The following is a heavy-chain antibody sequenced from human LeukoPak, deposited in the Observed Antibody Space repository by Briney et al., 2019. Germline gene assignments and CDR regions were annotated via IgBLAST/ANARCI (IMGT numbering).Heavy chain of an antibody. D-gene: IGHD1-26*01. V-gene: IGHV1-2*02. Sequence: ASVKVSCKASGYTFTVSYMHWVRHAPGQGLEWMVWINPNSGDTHSAQKFQGRVTMTRDTSISTAYMELSRLRSDDTAVYFCARDESELLLGLDYWGQGTLVSVS. CDR3: ARDESELLLGLDY. J-gene: IGHJ4*02. CDR1: GYTFTVSY. CDR2: INPNSGDT.